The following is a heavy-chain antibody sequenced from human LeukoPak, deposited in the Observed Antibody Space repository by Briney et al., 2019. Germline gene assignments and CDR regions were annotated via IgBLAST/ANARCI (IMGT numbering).Heavy chain of an antibody. CDR1: GGSISNYY. CDR3: AKEQKGATDGNVFEY. J-gene: IGHJ4*02. Sequence: SETLSLTCTVSGGSISNYYWTCIRQPAGKGLEWIGRIYSSGDTNYNPSLKSRLSMSVDTSKNQFSLKMSSVTAADTAVYYCAKEQKGATDGNVFEYWGQGTLVTVSS. CDR2: IYSSGDT. D-gene: IGHD4/OR15-4a*01. V-gene: IGHV4-4*07.